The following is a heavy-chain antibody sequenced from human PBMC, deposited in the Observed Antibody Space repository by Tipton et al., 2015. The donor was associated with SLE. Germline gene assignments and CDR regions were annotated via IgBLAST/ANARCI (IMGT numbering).Heavy chain of an antibody. CDR1: GDSISSHY. CDR3: ARAAAGYYFFDY. Sequence: TLSLTCTVSGDSISSHYWNWIRQPPGKGLEWIGYIYYSGSTNYNPSLKSRVTISVDTSKNQFSLKLTSVTAADTALYYCARAAAGYYFFDYWGQGTLVTVSS. V-gene: IGHV4-59*11. CDR2: IYYSGST. D-gene: IGHD6-13*01. J-gene: IGHJ4*02.